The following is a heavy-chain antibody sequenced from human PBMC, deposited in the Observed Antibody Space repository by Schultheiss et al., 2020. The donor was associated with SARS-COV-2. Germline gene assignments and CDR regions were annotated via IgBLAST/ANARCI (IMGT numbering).Heavy chain of an antibody. D-gene: IGHD2-2*01. CDR1: GFIFRNYG. CDR3: AQGGDIVVVPAPNWFDP. J-gene: IGHJ5*02. Sequence: GGSLRLSCAASGFIFRNYGMHWVRQAPGKGLEWVAVIWYDGSNKYYADSVKGRFTISRDNYKNTLYLQMNSLRAEDTALYYCAQGGDIVVVPAPNWFDPWGQGTLVTVSS. CDR2: IWYDGSNK. V-gene: IGHV3-33*08.